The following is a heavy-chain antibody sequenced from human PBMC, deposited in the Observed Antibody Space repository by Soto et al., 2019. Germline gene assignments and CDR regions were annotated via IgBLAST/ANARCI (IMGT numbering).Heavy chain of an antibody. D-gene: IGHD6-19*01. CDR1: GFTFSSYA. J-gene: IGHJ4*02. V-gene: IGHV3-23*01. CDR2: ISGSGGST. Sequence: EVQLLESGGGLVQPGGSLRLSCAVSGFTFSSYAMSWVRQAPGKGLEWVSTISGSGGSTYYADSVKGRFTISRDNSKNTLYLQMNSLRAEDTAVHYCAKGRKSSGWYSYYWCQGTLVTVSS. CDR3: AKGRKSSGWYSYY.